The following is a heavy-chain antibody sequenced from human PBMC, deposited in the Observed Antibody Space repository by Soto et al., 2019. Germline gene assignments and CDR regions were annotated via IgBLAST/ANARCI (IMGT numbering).Heavy chain of an antibody. V-gene: IGHV3-7*01. CDR2: IKQDGSEK. CDR3: ARAGVPYHWNDGY. J-gene: IGHJ4*02. Sequence: GSRRLSCAASGFTFSIYWMSWVRQAPGKGLDWVANIKQDGSEKYYVHSVKGRFTISRDSAKNSLYLQMNSLRAEDTAVYYCARAGVPYHWNDGYWGQGT. D-gene: IGHD1-20*01. CDR1: GFTFSIYW.